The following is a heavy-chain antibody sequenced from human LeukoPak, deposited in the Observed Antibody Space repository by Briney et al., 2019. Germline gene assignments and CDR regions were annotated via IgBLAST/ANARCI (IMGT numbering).Heavy chain of an antibody. D-gene: IGHD1-14*01. CDR2: ISYDGSNK. J-gene: IGHJ4*02. CDR1: GFTFSSCG. Sequence: GGSLRLSCAASGFTFSSCGMHWVRQAPGKGLEWVAVISYDGSNKYYADSVKGRFTISRDNSKNTLYLQMNSLRAEDTAVYYCAKTKPSASEFDYWGQGTLVTVSS. CDR3: AKTKPSASEFDY. V-gene: IGHV3-30*18.